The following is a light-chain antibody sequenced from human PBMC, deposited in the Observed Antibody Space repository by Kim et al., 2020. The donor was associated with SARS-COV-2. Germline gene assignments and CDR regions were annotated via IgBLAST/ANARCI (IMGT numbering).Light chain of an antibody. V-gene: IGLV3-19*01. CDR1: SLRRYY. CDR3: NSRDTSGDHLVL. Sequence: SSELTQDPAVSVAFGQTVRITCQGDSLRRYYVTWYLQKPGQAPVVVISGKDSRPSGIPDRFSGSSSGNTASLTIAGAQAGDEADYYCNSRDTSGDHLVLFGGGTKQTVL. J-gene: IGLJ2*01. CDR2: GKD.